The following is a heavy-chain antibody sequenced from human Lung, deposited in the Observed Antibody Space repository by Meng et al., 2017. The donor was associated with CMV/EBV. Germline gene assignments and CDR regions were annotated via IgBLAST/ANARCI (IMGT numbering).Heavy chain of an antibody. D-gene: IGHD6-13*01. V-gene: IGHV3-74*01. Sequence: GEXXTISCAASGFTFSSYWMHWVRQAPGKGLVWVSRINSDGSSTSYADSVKGRFTISRDNAKNTLYLQMNSLRAEDTAVYYCARDLRTVIAAAGTSADAGWXQGTLVTVSS. CDR3: ARDLRTVIAAAGTSADAG. J-gene: IGHJ4*02. CDR1: GFTFSSYW. CDR2: INSDGSST.